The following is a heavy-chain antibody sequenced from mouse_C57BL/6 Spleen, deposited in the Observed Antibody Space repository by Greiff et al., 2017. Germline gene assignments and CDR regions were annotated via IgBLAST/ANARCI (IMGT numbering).Heavy chain of an antibody. CDR2: ISGGGGNT. V-gene: IGHV5-9*01. D-gene: IGHD2-5*01. Sequence: EVQGVESGGGLVKPGGSLKLSCAASGFTFSSYTMSWVRQTPEKRLEWVATISGGGGNTYYPDSVKGRFTISRDNAKNTLYLQMSSLRSEDTALYYCARHYSNYFWYFDVWGTGTTVTVSS. J-gene: IGHJ1*03. CDR3: ARHYSNYFWYFDV. CDR1: GFTFSSYT.